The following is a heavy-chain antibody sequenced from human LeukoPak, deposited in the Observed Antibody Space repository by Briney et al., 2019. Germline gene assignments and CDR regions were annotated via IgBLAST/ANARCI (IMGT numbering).Heavy chain of an antibody. D-gene: IGHD1-7*01. CDR1: GFTVSSNY. Sequence: PGGSLRLSCAASGFTVSSNYMSWVRQAPGKGLEWVSVIYSGGSTYYADSVKGRFTISRDNSKNTLYLQMNSLRAEDTAVYYCAATSGSLYNWNYHDAFDIWGQGTMVTVSS. CDR2: IYSGGST. V-gene: IGHV3-53*01. J-gene: IGHJ3*02. CDR3: AATSGSLYNWNYHDAFDI.